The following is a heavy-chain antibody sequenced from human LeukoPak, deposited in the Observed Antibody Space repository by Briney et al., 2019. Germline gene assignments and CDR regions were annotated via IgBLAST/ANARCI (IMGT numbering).Heavy chain of an antibody. J-gene: IGHJ3*02. Sequence: SETLSLTCTVSGGSISSSSYYWSWIRQPAGKGLEWIGRIYTSGSTNYNPSLKSRVTMSVDTSKNQFSLKLSSVTAADTAVYYCARDSVYLPYCSSTSCYAFDIWGQGTMVTVSS. D-gene: IGHD2-2*01. CDR1: GGSISSSSYY. CDR3: ARDSVYLPYCSSTSCYAFDI. V-gene: IGHV4-61*02. CDR2: IYTSGST.